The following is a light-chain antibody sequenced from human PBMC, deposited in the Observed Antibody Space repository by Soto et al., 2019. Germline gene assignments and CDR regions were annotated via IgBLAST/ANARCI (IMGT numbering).Light chain of an antibody. V-gene: IGLV1-40*01. CDR2: GNS. CDR3: QSYDSGLSGTRV. Sequence: QAVLTQPPSVSGAPGQRVTISCTGSSSNIGAGYDVHWYQQLPGTAPKLLIYGNSNRPSGVPDRFSGSKSGTSASLAITGLEVQAEAEYYCQSYDSGLSGTRVFGTGTKLTVL. J-gene: IGLJ1*01. CDR1: SSNIGAGYD.